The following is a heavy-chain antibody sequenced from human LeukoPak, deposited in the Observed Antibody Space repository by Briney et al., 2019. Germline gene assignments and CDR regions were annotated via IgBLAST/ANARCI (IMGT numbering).Heavy chain of an antibody. Sequence: GGSLRLSCAASGFTFSNAWMSWVRQAPGKGLEWVGRIKSKTDGGTTDYAAPVKGRFTISRDDSKNTLYLQMNSLKTEDTAVYYCTTGDPDSSGYYWAPWHFDYWGQGTLVTVSS. CDR1: GFTFSNAW. CDR3: TTGDPDSSGYYWAPWHFDY. V-gene: IGHV3-15*01. J-gene: IGHJ4*02. D-gene: IGHD3-22*01. CDR2: IKSKTDGGTT.